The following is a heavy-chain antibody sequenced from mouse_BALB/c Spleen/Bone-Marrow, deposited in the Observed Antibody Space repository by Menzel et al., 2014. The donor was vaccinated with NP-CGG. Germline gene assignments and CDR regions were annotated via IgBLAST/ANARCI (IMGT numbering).Heavy chain of an antibody. Sequence: EVQLVESGGGLVQPGGSLKLSCAASGFDFSRYWMSWVRQAPGKGLEWVGEINPDSSTINYTPSLKDKFIISRDNAKNTLYLQMSKVRSEDTALYYCARLSYYGRFAYWGQGTLVTVSA. J-gene: IGHJ3*01. V-gene: IGHV4-1*02. CDR1: GFDFSRYW. CDR3: ARLSYYGRFAY. D-gene: IGHD1-1*01. CDR2: INPDSSTI.